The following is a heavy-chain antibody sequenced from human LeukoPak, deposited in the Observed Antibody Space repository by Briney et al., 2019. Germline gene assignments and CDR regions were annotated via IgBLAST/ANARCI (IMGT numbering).Heavy chain of an antibody. J-gene: IGHJ4*02. Sequence: GGSLRLSCAASGFTFSSYAMSWVRQAPGKGLEWVSGISGSGGSTYYADSVKGRFTISRDNSKNTLYLQMNSLRAEDTAVFYCATRDVGEMATIRSDYWGQGTLVTVSS. CDR2: ISGSGGST. V-gene: IGHV3-23*01. D-gene: IGHD5-24*01. CDR1: GFTFSSYA. CDR3: ATRDVGEMATIRSDY.